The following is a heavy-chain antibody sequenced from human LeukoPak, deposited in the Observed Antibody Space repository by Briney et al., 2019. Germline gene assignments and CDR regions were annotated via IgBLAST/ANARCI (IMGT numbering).Heavy chain of an antibody. D-gene: IGHD1-14*01. CDR2: ILEDGRIQ. CDR3: ARVQGGGFRTADY. J-gene: IGHJ4*02. CDR1: GFTFSSYA. V-gene: IGHV3-30*04. Sequence: GGSLRLSCAASGFTFSSYAMHWVRQAPGKGLEWVAVILEDGRIQHYADSVQGRFTISRDNSKNTLFLQMNSLRTEDTAVYFCARVQGGGFRTADYWGQGTLVTVSS.